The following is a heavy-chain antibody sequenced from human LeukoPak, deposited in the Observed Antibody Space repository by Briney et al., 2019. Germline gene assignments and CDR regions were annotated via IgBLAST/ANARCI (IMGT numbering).Heavy chain of an antibody. CDR3: ARDHRLDSNWYFDL. V-gene: IGHV4-31*03. J-gene: IGHJ2*01. CDR1: GGSISSGGYY. CDR2: IYYSGST. Sequence: SQTLSLTCTVSGGSISSGGYYWSWIRQHPGKGLEWIGYIYYSGSTYYNPSLKSRVTISVDTPKNQFSLKLSSVTAADTAVYYCARDHRLDSNWYFDLWGRGTLVTVSS.